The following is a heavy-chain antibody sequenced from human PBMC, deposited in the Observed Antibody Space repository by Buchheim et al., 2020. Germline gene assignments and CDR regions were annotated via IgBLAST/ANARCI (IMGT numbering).Heavy chain of an antibody. CDR2: ISYDGSNK. Sequence: QVQLVESGGGVVQPGRSLRLSCAASGFTFSSYGMHWVRQAPGKGLEWVAVISYDGSNKYYADSVRGRFTISRDNSENKLCLQMNSLRAEDTAVYYCAKDSQWLKPEYFDCWGQGTL. CDR1: GFTFSSYG. J-gene: IGHJ4*02. CDR3: AKDSQWLKPEYFDC. D-gene: IGHD6-19*01. V-gene: IGHV3-30*18.